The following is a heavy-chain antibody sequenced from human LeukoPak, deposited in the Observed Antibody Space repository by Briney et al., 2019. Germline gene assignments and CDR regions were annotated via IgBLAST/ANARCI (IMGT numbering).Heavy chain of an antibody. CDR1: GFTYSSYA. J-gene: IGHJ4*02. D-gene: IGHD3-22*01. V-gene: IGHV3-23*01. Sequence: GGSLRLSCAASGFTYSSYAMSWVRQAPAKGLAWVSANSGSGGSTYYADSVKGRFTISRDNSKNTLYLQMNSLRAEDAAVYYCAKVRGYYDSSGYYSFDYWGQGTLVTVSS. CDR2: NSGSGGST. CDR3: AKVRGYYDSSGYYSFDY.